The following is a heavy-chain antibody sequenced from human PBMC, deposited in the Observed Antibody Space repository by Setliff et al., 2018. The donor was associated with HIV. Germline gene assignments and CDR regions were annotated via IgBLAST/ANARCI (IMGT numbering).Heavy chain of an antibody. CDR3: ARARRDSYDRGRRSHYYIDV. Sequence: GASVKVSCKASGYTFNNYYMHWVRQAPGQGLEWMGGTIPLFDTSNYAQKFQGRVTITADESTSTAYMKLNNRKFEDTAVYYCARARRDSYDRGRRSHYYIDVWARVATVTVSS. J-gene: IGHJ6*03. CDR1: GYTFNNYY. D-gene: IGHD3-22*01. CDR2: TIPLFDTS. V-gene: IGHV1-69*13.